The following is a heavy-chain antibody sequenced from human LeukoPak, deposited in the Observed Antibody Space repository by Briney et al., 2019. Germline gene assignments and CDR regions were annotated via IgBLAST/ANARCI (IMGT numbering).Heavy chain of an antibody. CDR3: ARDNGDFWSGSNR. CDR2: INPSGGST. V-gene: IGHV1-46*01. J-gene: IGHJ4*02. Sequence: ASVKVSCKASGYTFASYYMHWVRQAPGQGLEWMGIINPSGGSTSYAQKFQGRVTMTRDTSTSTVYMELSSLRSEDTAVYYCARDNGDFWSGSNRWGQGTLVTVSS. D-gene: IGHD3-3*01. CDR1: GYTFASYY.